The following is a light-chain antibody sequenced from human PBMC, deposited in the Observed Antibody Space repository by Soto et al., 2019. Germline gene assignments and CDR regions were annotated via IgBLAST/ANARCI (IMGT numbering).Light chain of an antibody. V-gene: IGLV4-60*02. CDR1: SAHSNYI. CDR2: LERSGSY. J-gene: IGLJ3*02. CDR3: ETWDTNTWV. Sequence: QPVLTQSSSASASLVSSVKLTCTLSSAHSNYIIAWHQQPPVRAPRYLLKLERSGSYNKGSGVPDRFSGSSSGADRYLTISNLQFEDEADYYCETWDTNTWVFGGGTKLTVL.